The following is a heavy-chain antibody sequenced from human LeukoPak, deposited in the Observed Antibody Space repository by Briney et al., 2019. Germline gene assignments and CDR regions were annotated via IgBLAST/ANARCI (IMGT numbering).Heavy chain of an antibody. CDR1: GFTFSSYG. CDR3: ARGYCSSTSCYTGYFQH. V-gene: IGHV3-30*03. J-gene: IGHJ1*01. D-gene: IGHD2-2*02. CDR2: ISYDGSNK. Sequence: GGSLRLSCAASGFTFSSYGMHWVRQAPGKGLEWVAVISYDGSNKYYADSVKGRFTISRDNSKNTLYLQMNSLRAEDTAVYYCARGYCSSTSCYTGYFQHWGQGTLVTVSS.